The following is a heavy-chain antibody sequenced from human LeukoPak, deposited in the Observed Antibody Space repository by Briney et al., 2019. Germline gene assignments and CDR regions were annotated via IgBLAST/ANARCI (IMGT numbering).Heavy chain of an antibody. Sequence: GGSLRLSCAASGFTFSSYGMHWVRQAPGKGLEWVAVIWYDGSNKYYADSVKGRFTISRDNSKNTLYLQMNSLRAEDTAVYYCAKESYDSSGYPLDYWGQGTLVNVSS. J-gene: IGHJ4*02. D-gene: IGHD3-22*01. CDR1: GFTFSSYG. V-gene: IGHV3-33*06. CDR2: IWYDGSNK. CDR3: AKESYDSSGYPLDY.